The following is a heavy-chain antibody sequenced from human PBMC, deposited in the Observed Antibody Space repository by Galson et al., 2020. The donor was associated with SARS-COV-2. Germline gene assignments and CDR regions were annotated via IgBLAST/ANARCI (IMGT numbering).Heavy chain of an antibody. V-gene: IGHV4-38-2*02. CDR3: ARGGSRATTVTSLDF. D-gene: IGHD4-4*01. CDR2: INHSGRT. J-gene: IGHJ4*02. Sequence: SETLSLTCTVSGYSISSGYYWGWIRQPPGKGLEWIGSINHSGRTYYNPSLKSRVTTSVDTSKNQFSLKLGSVTAADTAVYYCARGGSRATTVTSLDFWGQGTLVTVSS. CDR1: GYSISSGYY.